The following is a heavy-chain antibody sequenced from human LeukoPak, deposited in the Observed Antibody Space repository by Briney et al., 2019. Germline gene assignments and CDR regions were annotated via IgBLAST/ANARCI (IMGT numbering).Heavy chain of an antibody. CDR1: GFTFSSYE. CDR2: ISSSGSTI. D-gene: IGHD2-15*01. V-gene: IGHV3-48*03. CDR3: ARPLGVVAAYDY. Sequence: GGSLRLSCAASGFTFSSYEMNWVRQAPGKGLEWASYISSSGSTIYYADSVKGRFTISRDNAKNSLYLQMNSLRAEDTAVYYCARPLGVVAAYDYWGQGTLVTVSS. J-gene: IGHJ4*02.